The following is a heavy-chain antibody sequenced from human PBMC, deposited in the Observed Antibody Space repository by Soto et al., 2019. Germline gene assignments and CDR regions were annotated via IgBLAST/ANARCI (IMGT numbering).Heavy chain of an antibody. J-gene: IGHJ6*02. Sequence: LSLTCTGSGFTFSSYGMHWVRQAPGKGLEWVAVIWYDGSNKYYADSVKGRFTISRDNSKNTLYLQMNSLRAEDTAVYYCARDILTGYSFYGMDVWGQGTTVTVSS. CDR1: GFTFSSYG. D-gene: IGHD3-9*01. V-gene: IGHV3-33*08. CDR2: IWYDGSNK. CDR3: ARDILTGYSFYGMDV.